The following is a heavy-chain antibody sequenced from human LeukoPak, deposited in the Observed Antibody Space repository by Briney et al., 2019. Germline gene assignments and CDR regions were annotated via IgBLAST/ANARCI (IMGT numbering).Heavy chain of an antibody. CDR3: ARDEGVSFDY. V-gene: IGHV3-21*01. CDR2: ISSSSSYI. J-gene: IGHJ4*02. Sequence: AGGSLRLSCAASGFTFSSYSMKWVRQAPGKGLECVSSISSSSSYIYYADSVKGRFTISRDNAKNSLYLQMNSLRAEDTAVYYCARDEGVSFDYWGQGTLVTVSS. CDR1: GFTFSSYS.